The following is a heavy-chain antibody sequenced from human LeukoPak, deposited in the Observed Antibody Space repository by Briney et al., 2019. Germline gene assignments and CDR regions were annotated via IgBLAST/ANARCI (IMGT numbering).Heavy chain of an antibody. CDR3: ARIRCGHSGSVCYNH. CDR2: ISDSGST. D-gene: IGHD2-21*01. J-gene: IGHJ4*02. CDR1: GGSINGYF. Sequence: SETLSLTCTVSGGSINGYFWTWIRQPPGKGLEWIGYISDSGSTNYNPSLKSRVTLSVDSSNTEFSLRLNSVTAADTAVYYCARIRCGHSGSVCYNHWGLGTLVTVSS. V-gene: IGHV4-59*01.